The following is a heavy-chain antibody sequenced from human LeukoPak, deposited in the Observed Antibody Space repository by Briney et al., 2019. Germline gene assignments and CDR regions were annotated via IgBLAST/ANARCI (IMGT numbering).Heavy chain of an antibody. J-gene: IGHJ6*03. CDR1: GGSISSGDYY. CDR3: ASLRAHYYYYYMDV. Sequence: SETLSLTCTVSGGSISSGDYYWSWIRQPPGKGLEWIGYIYYSGSTYYNPSLKSRVTISVDTSKNQFSLKLSSVTAADTAVYYCASLRAHYYYYYMDVWGKGTTVTVSS. V-gene: IGHV4-30-4*08. CDR2: IYYSGST.